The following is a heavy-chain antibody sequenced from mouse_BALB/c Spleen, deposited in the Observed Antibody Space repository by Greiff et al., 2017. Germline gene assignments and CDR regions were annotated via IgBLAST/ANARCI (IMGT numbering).Heavy chain of an antibody. CDR3: AREDDGAY. V-gene: IGHV5-4*02. CDR2: ISDGGSYT. Sequence: EVMLVESGGGLVKPGGSLKLSCAASGFTFSDYYMYWVRQTPEKRLEWVATISDGGSYTYYPDSVKGRFTISRDNAKNNLYLQMSSLKSEDTAMYYCAREDDGAYWGQGTLVTVSA. J-gene: IGHJ3*01. D-gene: IGHD2-12*01. CDR1: GFTFSDYY.